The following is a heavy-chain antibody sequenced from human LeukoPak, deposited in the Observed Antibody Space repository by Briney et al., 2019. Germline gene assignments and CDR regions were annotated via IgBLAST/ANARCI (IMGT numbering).Heavy chain of an antibody. V-gene: IGHV3-21*01. CDR2: ISTSRNYI. D-gene: IGHD3-10*01. Sequence: GGSLRLSCVVSGFTFSSHHMNWVRQAPGKGLEWVSSISTSRNYIYYADSVKGRFTISRDNAKNSLYLQMNSLRAEDTAVYYCARGGSGNYYTLFDYWGQGTLVTFSS. CDR3: ARGGSGNYYTLFDY. J-gene: IGHJ4*02. CDR1: GFTFSSHH.